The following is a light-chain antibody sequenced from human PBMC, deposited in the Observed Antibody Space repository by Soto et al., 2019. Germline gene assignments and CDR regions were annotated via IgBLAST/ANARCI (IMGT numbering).Light chain of an antibody. V-gene: IGKV3-15*01. CDR1: QSVSSK. CDR2: RAS. Sequence: EIVMTQSPATLSVSPWERATLSCRASQSVSSKLAWYQQKPGQAPRLLIYRASTRATDIPARFSGSGSGTEFTLTISSLQSEDFAVYYCQQYNNWPPATFGQGTKVDIK. CDR3: QQYNNWPPAT. J-gene: IGKJ1*01.